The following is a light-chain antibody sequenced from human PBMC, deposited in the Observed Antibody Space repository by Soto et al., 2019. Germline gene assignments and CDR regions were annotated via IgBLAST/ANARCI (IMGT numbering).Light chain of an antibody. CDR3: AAWDDSLNGVV. CDR1: SSNIGSNS. V-gene: IGLV1-44*01. J-gene: IGLJ2*01. Sequence: QSVLTQSPSASGTPGQRVTISCSGSSSNIGSNSVNWYQQLPGTAPKLLIYRNNQRPSGVPDRFSGSKSGTSASLAISGLQSEDDAEYYCAAWDDSLNGVVFGGGTKLTVL. CDR2: RNN.